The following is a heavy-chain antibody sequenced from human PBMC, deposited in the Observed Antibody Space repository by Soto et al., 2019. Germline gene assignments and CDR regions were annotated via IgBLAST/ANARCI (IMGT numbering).Heavy chain of an antibody. V-gene: IGHV1-69*01. Sequence: QVQLVQSGAEVKKPGSSVKVSCKASGGTFSSYAISWVRQAPGQRLEWMGGIIPIFGTANYAQKFQGRVTITADESTSTAYMELSSLRSEDTAVYYCARGHDYGDNSYFDYWGQGTLVTVSS. CDR3: ARGHDYGDNSYFDY. J-gene: IGHJ4*02. D-gene: IGHD4-17*01. CDR2: IIPIFGTA. CDR1: GGTFSSYA.